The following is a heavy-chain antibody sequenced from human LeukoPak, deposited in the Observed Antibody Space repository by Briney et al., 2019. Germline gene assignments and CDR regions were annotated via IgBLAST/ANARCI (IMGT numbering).Heavy chain of an antibody. J-gene: IGHJ5*02. D-gene: IGHD1-26*01. V-gene: IGHV1-46*01. Sequence: ASVKVSCKASGYTFTSYYMHWVRQAPGQGLEWMGIINPSGGSTSYAQKFQGRVTMTWDTSTSTVYMELSSLRSEDTAVYYCARVNLRGSNYNWFDPWGQGTLVTVAS. CDR3: ARVNLRGSNYNWFDP. CDR1: GYTFTSYY. CDR2: INPSGGST.